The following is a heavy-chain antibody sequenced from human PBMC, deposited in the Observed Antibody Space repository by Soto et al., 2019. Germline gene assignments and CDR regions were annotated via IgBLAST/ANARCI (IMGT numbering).Heavy chain of an antibody. CDR2: IIPIFGTA. D-gene: IGHD5-12*01. Sequence: VASVKVSCKASGGTFSSYAISWVRQAPGQGLEWMGGIIPIFGTANYAQKFQGRVTITADESTSTAYMELSSLRSEDTAVYYCARKQPVHIVNYYYGMDVWGQGTTVTVSS. CDR3: ARKQPVHIVNYYYGMDV. CDR1: GGTFSSYA. V-gene: IGHV1-69*13. J-gene: IGHJ6*02.